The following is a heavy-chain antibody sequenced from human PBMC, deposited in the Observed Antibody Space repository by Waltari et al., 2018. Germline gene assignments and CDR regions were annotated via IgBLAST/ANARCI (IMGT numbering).Heavy chain of an antibody. D-gene: IGHD2-2*01. Sequence: EVQLVQSGAEVKKPGESLKISCKGSGYSFTSYWIGWVRTMPGKGLEWMGIIYPGDSDTRYSPSFQGQVTISADKSISTAYLQWSSLKASDTAMYYCARHAQEDIVVVPAAVGFDYWGQGTLVTVSS. CDR1: GYSFTSYW. V-gene: IGHV5-51*01. J-gene: IGHJ4*02. CDR2: IYPGDSDT. CDR3: ARHAQEDIVVVPAAVGFDY.